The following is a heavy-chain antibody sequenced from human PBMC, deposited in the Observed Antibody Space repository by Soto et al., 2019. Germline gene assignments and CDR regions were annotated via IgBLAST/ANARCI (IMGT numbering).Heavy chain of an antibody. CDR2: IDPSDSYT. CDR3: ARHLSVPGIAVAGTFHGQYYYYGMDV. CDR1: GYSFTSYW. D-gene: IGHD6-19*01. J-gene: IGHJ6*02. Sequence: PGESLKISCKGSGYSFTSYWISWVRQMPGKGLEWMGRIDPSDSYTNYSPSFQGHVTISADKSISTAYLQWSSLKASDTAMYYCARHLSVPGIAVAGTFHGQYYYYGMDVWGQGTTVTVSS. V-gene: IGHV5-10-1*01.